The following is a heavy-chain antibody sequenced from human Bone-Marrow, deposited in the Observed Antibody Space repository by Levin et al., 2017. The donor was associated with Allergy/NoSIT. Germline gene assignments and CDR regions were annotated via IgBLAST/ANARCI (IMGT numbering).Heavy chain of an antibody. V-gene: IGHV1-18*01. J-gene: IGHJ3*02. CDR1: GYAFNTYGSG. Sequence: GESLKISCKASGYAFNTYGSGLSWVRQAPGQGLEWMGWIRIYDGNTVYAQNLQARLTMTTDTSASTAYMELRSLRYDDTAVYYCAKTYYYDSTSSYKAFDIWGQGTMVTVST. CDR3: AKTYYYDSTSSYKAFDI. CDR2: IRIYDGNT. D-gene: IGHD3-22*01.